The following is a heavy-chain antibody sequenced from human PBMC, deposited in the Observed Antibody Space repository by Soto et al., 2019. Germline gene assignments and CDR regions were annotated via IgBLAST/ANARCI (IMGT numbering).Heavy chain of an antibody. CDR3: ARATNIGYGALSV. CDR2: IWYDGSNK. V-gene: IGHV3-33*01. D-gene: IGHD5-18*01. CDR1: GFTFSSYG. Sequence: PGGSLRLSCAASGFTFSSYGMHWVRQAPGKGLEWVAVIWYDGSNKYYADSVKGRLTISRDNSKNTLYLQMNSLRAEDTAVYYCARATNIGYGALSVWGQGTTVTVSS. J-gene: IGHJ6*02.